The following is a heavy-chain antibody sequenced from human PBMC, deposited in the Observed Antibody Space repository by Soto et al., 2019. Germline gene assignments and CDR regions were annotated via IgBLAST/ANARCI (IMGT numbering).Heavy chain of an antibody. V-gene: IGHV4-4*02. CDR2: SFHSGMT. CDR1: GGSISSRNW. Sequence: QVQLQESGPGLVKSSGTLSVTCAVSGGSISSRNWWSWVRQSPGKGLEWIGESFHSGMTNYNPSLKSRVTMSVDKSKNEFSLKLSSVTAADTAIYYCARVMTAVSGSGYFDSWGQGTQVTVSS. CDR3: ARVMTAVSGSGYFDS. J-gene: IGHJ4*02. D-gene: IGHD3-10*01.